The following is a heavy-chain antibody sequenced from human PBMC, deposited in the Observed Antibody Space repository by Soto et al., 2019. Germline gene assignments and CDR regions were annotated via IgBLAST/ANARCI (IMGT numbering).Heavy chain of an antibody. Sequence: ASVKVSCKASGYTFTGYAMHWVRQAPGQRLEWMGWINAGNGNTKYSQKFQGRVTITRDTSATTAYMELSSLRSEDTAVYYCARVRVRGVIDAFDIWGQGTMVTVSS. CDR2: INAGNGNT. CDR3: ARVRVRGVIDAFDI. D-gene: IGHD3-10*01. CDR1: GYTFTGYA. J-gene: IGHJ3*02. V-gene: IGHV1-3*01.